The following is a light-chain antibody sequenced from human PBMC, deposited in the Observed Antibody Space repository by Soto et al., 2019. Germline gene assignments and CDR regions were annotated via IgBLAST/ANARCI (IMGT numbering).Light chain of an antibody. CDR2: CAS. Sequence: EIVMTQSPATLSLSPGERATLSCRASQSVSSNLAWYQQKPGQAPRLLIYCASTRATGIPARFSGSGSGTEFTLTISSLQSEEFAVYYCQQYKNWPPLTFGGGTKVEIK. V-gene: IGKV3-15*01. J-gene: IGKJ4*01. CDR1: QSVSSN. CDR3: QQYKNWPPLT.